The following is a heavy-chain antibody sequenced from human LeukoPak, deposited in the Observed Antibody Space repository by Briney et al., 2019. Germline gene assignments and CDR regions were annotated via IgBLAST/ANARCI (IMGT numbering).Heavy chain of an antibody. CDR3: ARDLGSGSFRNWFDP. CDR1: GYTFTSYG. V-gene: IGHV1-18*01. CDR2: ISGYNGDT. J-gene: IGHJ5*02. Sequence: GASVKVSCKASGYTFTSYGISWVRQAPGQGLEWMGWISGYNGDTNYAQNLQGRVTMTTDTSTSTAYMELRGLRSDDTAVYYCARDLGSGSFRNWFDPWGQGTLVTVSS. D-gene: IGHD3-10*01.